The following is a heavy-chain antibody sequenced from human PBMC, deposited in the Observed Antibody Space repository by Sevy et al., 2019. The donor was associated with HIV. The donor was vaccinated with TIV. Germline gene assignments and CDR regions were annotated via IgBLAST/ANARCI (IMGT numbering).Heavy chain of an antibody. CDR3: ARGVNDDEFFQY. J-gene: IGHJ1*01. Sequence: GGSLRLSCTVSGFIFSNFAMHWVRQAPGKGLEWVAVTSYDGSHKYYADSVKGRLTVSRDNSRNILSLEMSSLRRDDTAVYYCARGVNDDEFFQYWGQGTLVTVSS. CDR2: TSYDGSHK. V-gene: IGHV3-30*04. D-gene: IGHD2-8*01. CDR1: GFIFSNFA.